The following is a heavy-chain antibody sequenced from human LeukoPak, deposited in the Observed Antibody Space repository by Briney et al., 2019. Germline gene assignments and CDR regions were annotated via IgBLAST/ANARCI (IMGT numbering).Heavy chain of an antibody. CDR3: ARGRIQLWTHYFDY. D-gene: IGHD5-18*01. Sequence: SETLSLTCTVSGGSISSGGYYWSWIRQHPGKGLEWIGYIYYSGSTNYNPSLKSRVTISVDTSKNQFSLKLSSVTAADTAVYYCARGRIQLWTHYFDYWGQGTLVTVSS. CDR1: GGSISSGGYY. CDR2: IYYSGST. J-gene: IGHJ4*02. V-gene: IGHV4-61*08.